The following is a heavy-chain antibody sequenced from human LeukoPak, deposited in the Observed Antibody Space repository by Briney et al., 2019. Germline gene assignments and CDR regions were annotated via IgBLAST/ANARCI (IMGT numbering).Heavy chain of an antibody. V-gene: IGHV3-7*03. D-gene: IGHD6-19*01. CDR2: IKQDGSEK. CDR1: GFTSSSYW. CDR3: ARGPHREYLEQWLTGQYGY. Sequence: GGCLRLSCAASGFTSSSYWMSWVRQVPGKGLEWVANIKQDGSEKYYVDSVKGRFTISRDNAKNSLYLQMNSLRADDTAVYCCARGPHREYLEQWLTGQYGYWGQRTLVTVSS. J-gene: IGHJ4*02.